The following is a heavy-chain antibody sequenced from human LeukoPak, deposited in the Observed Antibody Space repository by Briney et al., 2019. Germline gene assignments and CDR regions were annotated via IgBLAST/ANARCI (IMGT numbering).Heavy chain of an antibody. J-gene: IGHJ4*02. D-gene: IGHD6-19*01. CDR3: ARERIAVAGIDY. Sequence: NPSETLSLTCTVSGGSISSGSYYWSWIRQPAGKGLEWIGRIYTSGSTNYSPSLKSRVTISVDTSKNQFSLKLSSVTAADTAVYYCARERIAVAGIDYWGQGTLVTVSS. CDR1: GGSISSGSYY. CDR2: IYTSGST. V-gene: IGHV4-61*02.